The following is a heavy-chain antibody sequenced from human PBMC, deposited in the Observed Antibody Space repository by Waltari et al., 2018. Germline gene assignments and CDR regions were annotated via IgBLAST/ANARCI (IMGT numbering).Heavy chain of an antibody. J-gene: IGHJ6*02. CDR2: KNYRSKWYN. CDR3: ARDLRNTITWAYYYGIDV. Sequence: QVQLQQSGPGLVKPSQTLSLTCAISGDTVSSNSAAWNWIRQSPSRGLEWLGRKNYRSKWYNDYAVSVKSRISIKPDTSKNQFSLQLTSVTPEDTAVYFCARDLRNTITWAYYYGIDVWGQGTTVTVSS. V-gene: IGHV6-1*01. CDR1: GDTVSSNSAA. D-gene: IGHD2-2*01.